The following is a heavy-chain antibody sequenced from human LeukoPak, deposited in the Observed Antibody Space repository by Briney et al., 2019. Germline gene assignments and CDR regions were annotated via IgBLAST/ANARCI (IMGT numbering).Heavy chain of an antibody. D-gene: IGHD3-10*01. CDR1: GFAFSGNY. V-gene: IGHV3-66*04. CDR2: IYSTFDT. J-gene: IGHJ4*02. Sequence: GGSLRLSCVASGFAFSGNYMSWVRQAPGGGLEWVSLIYSTFDTSYTDSVRGRFTISRDNSKNTVYLQMSSLRVEDTAVYYCASHGGQSSAPFIDFWGQGTLVTVSS. CDR3: ASHGGQSSAPFIDF.